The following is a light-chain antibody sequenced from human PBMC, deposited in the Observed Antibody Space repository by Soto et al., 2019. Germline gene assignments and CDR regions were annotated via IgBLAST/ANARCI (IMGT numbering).Light chain of an antibody. J-gene: IGKJ1*01. Sequence: DIQMTQSPSSLSASVGDRVTITCRASQRIGTYLNWYQQKPGLAPKLLIYTASTLQSGVPPRFSGSGSGTEFTLTISGLRPEDFATYCCQQSYTAPWTFVQGTKVEIK. CDR3: QQSYTAPWT. CDR2: TAS. CDR1: QRIGTY. V-gene: IGKV1-39*01.